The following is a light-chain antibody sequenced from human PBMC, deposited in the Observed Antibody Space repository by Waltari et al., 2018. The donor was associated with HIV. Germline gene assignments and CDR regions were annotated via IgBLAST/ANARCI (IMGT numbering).Light chain of an antibody. V-gene: IGLV2-8*01. CDR2: DVT. CDR3: GSYAENNIGL. J-gene: IGLJ3*02. CDR1: SSDVGGYDY. Sequence: QSALTQPPSASGSLGQSVTISCTGSSSDVGGYDYVSWYQQHPGKAPKLMIYDVTKRPSGVPDRFSGSKSGNTASLTVSGLQAEDEADYYCGSYAENNIGLFGGGTKLTVL.